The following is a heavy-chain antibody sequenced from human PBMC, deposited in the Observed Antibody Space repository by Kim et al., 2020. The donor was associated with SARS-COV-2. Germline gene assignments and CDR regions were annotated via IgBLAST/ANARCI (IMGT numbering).Heavy chain of an antibody. CDR2: ISSSSSYI. CDR1: GFTFSSYS. V-gene: IGHV3-21*01. Sequence: GGSLRLSCAASGFTFSSYSMNWVRQAPGKGLEWVSSISSSSSYIYYADSVKGRFTISRDNAKNSLYLQMNSLRAEDTAVYYCARDPSGLIFGVVIIGSGAFDIWGQGTMVTVSS. D-gene: IGHD3-3*01. CDR3: ARDPSGLIFGVVIIGSGAFDI. J-gene: IGHJ3*02.